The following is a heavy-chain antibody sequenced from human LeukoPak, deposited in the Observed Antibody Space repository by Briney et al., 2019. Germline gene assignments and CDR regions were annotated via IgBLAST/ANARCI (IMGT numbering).Heavy chain of an antibody. D-gene: IGHD3-3*01. CDR1: GFTFSSYS. J-gene: IGHJ4*02. V-gene: IGHV3-33*06. CDR3: AKSDGITIFA. CDR2: IWYDGSNK. Sequence: GGSLRLSCAASGFTFSSYSMHWVRQAPGKGLEWVAVIWYDGSNKYYADSVKGRFTISRDNSKNTLYLQMNSLRAEDTAVYYCAKSDGITIFAWGQGTLVTVSS.